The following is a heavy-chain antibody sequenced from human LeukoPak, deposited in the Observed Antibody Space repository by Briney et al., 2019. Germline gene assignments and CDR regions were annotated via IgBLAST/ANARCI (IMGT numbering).Heavy chain of an antibody. CDR1: GYSFTTYW. Sequence: GESLKISCEGSGYSFTTYWTGLVRQMPGKGLEWMGIIYPVDSDTRYSPSFQGQVTISADKSISTAYLQWSSLKASDTAMYYCARLLDYFDYWGQGTLVTVSS. CDR2: IYPVDSDT. V-gene: IGHV5-51*01. CDR3: ARLLDYFDY. D-gene: IGHD2/OR15-2a*01. J-gene: IGHJ4*02.